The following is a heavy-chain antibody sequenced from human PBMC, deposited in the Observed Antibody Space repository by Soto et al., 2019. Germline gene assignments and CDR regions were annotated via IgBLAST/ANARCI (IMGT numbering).Heavy chain of an antibody. CDR2: IIPIFDTA. V-gene: IGHV1-69*13. Sequence: SVKVSCKTSGGTFSSYAISWVRQAPGQGLEWMGGIIPIFDTANYAQKFQGRVTITADESTSTAYMELSSLRSEDTAVYYCARYDCISNSCYYYYYYSMDVWGQGTTVTVSS. CDR1: GGTFSSYA. J-gene: IGHJ6*02. D-gene: IGHD2-2*01. CDR3: ARYDCISNSCYYYYYYSMDV.